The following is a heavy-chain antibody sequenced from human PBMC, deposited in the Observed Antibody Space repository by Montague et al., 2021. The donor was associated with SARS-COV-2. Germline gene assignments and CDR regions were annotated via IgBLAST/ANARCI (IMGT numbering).Heavy chain of an antibody. J-gene: IGHJ3*02. CDR1: GGSISSRSYY. D-gene: IGHD5-12*01. CDR3: ARHGDSGYEPDGFHI. V-gene: IGHV4-39*01. Sequence: SETLSLTCTVSGGSISSRSYYWGWIRQSLGMGLEWIGSIHYSGSTFYNPSLKSRVTISVDTSKNQFSLRVSGVTAEDTTVYFCARHGDSGYEPDGFHIWGQGTRVTVSS. CDR2: IHYSGST.